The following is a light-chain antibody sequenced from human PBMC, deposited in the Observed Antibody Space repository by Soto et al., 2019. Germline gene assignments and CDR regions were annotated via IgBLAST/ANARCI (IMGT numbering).Light chain of an antibody. Sequence: DLQMTQSPSSVSASVGDRVTITCRASQDISSWLTWYQQKPGEAPKFLIYTASNLQSGVPSRFSGSGSSTYFTLTINSLQPEDFATYYCQQSYILPLTFGGGTKVDIK. CDR3: QQSYILPLT. J-gene: IGKJ4*01. CDR1: QDISSW. CDR2: TAS. V-gene: IGKV1-12*01.